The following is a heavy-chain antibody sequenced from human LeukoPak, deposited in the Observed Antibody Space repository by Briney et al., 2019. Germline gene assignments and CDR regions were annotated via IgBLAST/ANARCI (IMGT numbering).Heavy chain of an antibody. CDR3: AKDGGYSNYCDY. V-gene: IGHV3-30*02. CDR2: IRYDGSDE. Sequence: PGGSLRLSCAAYGFTFSGYGMHWVRQAPGKGLEWLTFIRYDGSDESYADSVKGRFTISRDNSKNTLYPQMNSLRVEDTAVYYCAKDGGYSNYCDYWGQGTLVTVSS. CDR1: GFTFSGYG. D-gene: IGHD4-11*01. J-gene: IGHJ4*02.